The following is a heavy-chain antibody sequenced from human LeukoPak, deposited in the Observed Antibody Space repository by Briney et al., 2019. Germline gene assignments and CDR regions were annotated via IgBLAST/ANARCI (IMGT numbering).Heavy chain of an antibody. CDR3: ARAGGSTVSHSDY. V-gene: IGHV3-11*06. Sequence: PGGSLRLSCAASGFTFSDYYMSWIRQAPGKGREWVSYISSSSSYTNYADSVKGRFTISKDNAKNSLYLQMNSLRAEDTAVYYCARAGGSTVSHSDYWGQGTLVTVSS. CDR1: GFTFSDYY. D-gene: IGHD4-17*01. CDR2: ISSSSSYT. J-gene: IGHJ4*02.